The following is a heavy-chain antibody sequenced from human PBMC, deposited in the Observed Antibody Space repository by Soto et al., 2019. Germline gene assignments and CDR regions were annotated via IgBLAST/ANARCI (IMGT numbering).Heavy chain of an antibody. V-gene: IGHV4-34*01. CDR2: INHSGST. D-gene: IGHD3-3*02. Sequence: SETLSLTCAVYGGSFSGYYWSWIRQPPGKGLEWIGEINHSGSTNYNPSLKSRVTISVDTSKNQLSLKLSSVTAADTAVYYCARVSTWYYGMDVWGQGTTVTVSS. J-gene: IGHJ6*02. CDR1: GGSFSGYY. CDR3: ARVSTWYYGMDV.